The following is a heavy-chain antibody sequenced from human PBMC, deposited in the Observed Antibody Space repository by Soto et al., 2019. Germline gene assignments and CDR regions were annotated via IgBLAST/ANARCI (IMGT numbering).Heavy chain of an antibody. Sequence: PGGSLRLSXAASGFTFSNAWMSWVRQAPGKGLEWVGRIKSKTDGGTTDYAAPVKGRFTISRDDSKNTLYLQMNSLKTEDTAVYYCTTLYYYDSSGYLAGYAFDIWGQGTMVTVSS. D-gene: IGHD3-22*01. CDR1: GFTFSNAW. V-gene: IGHV3-15*01. J-gene: IGHJ3*02. CDR2: IKSKTDGGTT. CDR3: TTLYYYDSSGYLAGYAFDI.